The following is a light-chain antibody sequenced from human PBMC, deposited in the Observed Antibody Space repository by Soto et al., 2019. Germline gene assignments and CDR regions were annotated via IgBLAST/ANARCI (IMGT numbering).Light chain of an antibody. CDR1: QSVSSN. CDR3: QQYNNWPRT. Sequence: EIVMTQSPATLSVSPGERATLSCRASQSVSSNLAWYQQKPGQAPRLLIYGASTRATGIPARFSGSGSGTEFTLTISSLQSEDFAVYHCQQYNNWPRTFGQGTKVDIK. V-gene: IGKV3-15*01. CDR2: GAS. J-gene: IGKJ1*01.